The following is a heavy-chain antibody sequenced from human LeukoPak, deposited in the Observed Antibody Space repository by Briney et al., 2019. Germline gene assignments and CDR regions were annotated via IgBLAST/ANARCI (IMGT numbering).Heavy chain of an antibody. Sequence: SETLSLTCTVSGGSISSGDYYWSWIRQPPGKGLEWIGYIYYSGSTYYNPFLKSRVTISVDTSKNQFSLKLSSVTAADTAVYYCARVQTITYSNYGGYFDYWGQGTLVTVSS. CDR1: GGSISSGDYY. D-gene: IGHD4-11*01. CDR2: IYYSGST. V-gene: IGHV4-30-4*01. CDR3: ARVQTITYSNYGGYFDY. J-gene: IGHJ4*02.